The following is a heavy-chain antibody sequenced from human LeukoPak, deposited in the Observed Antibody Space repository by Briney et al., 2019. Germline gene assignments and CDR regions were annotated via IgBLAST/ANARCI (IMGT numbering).Heavy chain of an antibody. V-gene: IGHV1-8*01. CDR3: ARAPSAYCSGGSCYPGPAWFDP. CDR1: GYTFTSFD. J-gene: IGHJ5*02. D-gene: IGHD2-15*01. CDR2: MDPNSGNT. Sequence: ASVKVSCKASGYTFTSFDINWVRQATGQGLEWMGWMDPNSGNTGYAQKFQGRVTMTRNTSISTAYMELSSLRSEDTAVYYCARAPSAYCSGGSCYPGPAWFDPWGKGTLVTVSS.